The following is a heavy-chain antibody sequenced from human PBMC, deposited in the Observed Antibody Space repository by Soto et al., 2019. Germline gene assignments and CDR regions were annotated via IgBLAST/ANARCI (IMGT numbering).Heavy chain of an antibody. J-gene: IGHJ4*02. CDR3: ARDITMVRGVIPLERDY. CDR1: GFTFSSYW. D-gene: IGHD3-10*01. Sequence: GGSLRLSCAASGFTFSSYWMSWVRQAPGKGLEWVANIKQDGSEKYYVDSVKGRFTISRDNAKNSLYLQMNSLRAEDTAVYYCARDITMVRGVIPLERDYWGQGTLVTVSS. CDR2: IKQDGSEK. V-gene: IGHV3-7*01.